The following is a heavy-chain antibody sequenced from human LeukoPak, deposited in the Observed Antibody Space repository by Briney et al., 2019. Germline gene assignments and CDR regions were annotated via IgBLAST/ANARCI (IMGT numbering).Heavy chain of an antibody. CDR3: ARDQEAFDY. Sequence: ASVKVSCKASGYSFTSNYIHWVRQAPGQGPEWMGMIYPRDGSTSYAQKFQGRVTVTRDTSTSTVHMELSGLRSEDTAVYYCARDQEAFDYWGQGTLVTVSS. J-gene: IGHJ4*02. CDR1: GYSFTSNY. V-gene: IGHV1-46*01. CDR2: IYPRDGST.